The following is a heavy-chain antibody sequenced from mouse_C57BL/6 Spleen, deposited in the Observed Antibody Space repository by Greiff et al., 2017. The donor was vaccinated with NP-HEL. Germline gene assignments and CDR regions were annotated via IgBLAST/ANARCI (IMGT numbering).Heavy chain of an antibody. CDR1: GYTFTDYE. V-gene: IGHV1-15*01. CDR2: IDPETGGT. J-gene: IGHJ4*01. D-gene: IGHD1-1*01. Sequence: QVQLKESGAELVRPGASVTLSCKASGYTFTDYEMHWVKQTPVHGLEWIGAIDPETGGTAYNQKFKGKAILTADKSSSTAYMELRSLTSEDSAVYYCTPTTVVPMDYWGQGTSVTVSS. CDR3: TPTTVVPMDY.